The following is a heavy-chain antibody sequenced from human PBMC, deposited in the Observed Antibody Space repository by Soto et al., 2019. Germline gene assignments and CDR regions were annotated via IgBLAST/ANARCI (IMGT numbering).Heavy chain of an antibody. CDR3: ARGYTSGWTFDF. J-gene: IGHJ4*02. D-gene: IGHD6-19*01. Sequence: QVQLVQSGAEVKQPGASASVSCKASGYNFTTYVVHWLRQAPGQGPEWMGWINCGSGNTVYSQKFQGRVTFTRDTSARTGYMDLNSLTSGDTAVYFCARGYTSGWTFDFWGRGTLVTVSS. CDR1: GYNFTTYV. CDR2: INCGSGNT. V-gene: IGHV1-3*01.